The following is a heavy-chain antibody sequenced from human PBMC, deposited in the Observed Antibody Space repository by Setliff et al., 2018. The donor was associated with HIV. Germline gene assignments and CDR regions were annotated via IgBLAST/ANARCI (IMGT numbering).Heavy chain of an antibody. V-gene: IGHV1-18*01. CDR2: ISPYNGNT. CDR1: GYTFSNYG. J-gene: IGHJ4*02. D-gene: IGHD2-2*01. CDR3: ARKPTGSPSDY. Sequence: ASVKVSCKASGYTFSNYGISWVRQAPGQGLEWMGWISPYNGNTNYVQKLQGRVTITTDTSKSTAYMELRSLRSDDTALYYCARKPTGSPSDYWGQGTPVTVSS.